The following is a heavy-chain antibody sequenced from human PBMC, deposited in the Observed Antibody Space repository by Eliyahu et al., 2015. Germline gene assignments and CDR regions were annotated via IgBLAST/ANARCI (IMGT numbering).Heavy chain of an antibody. CDR1: RSTFXNYW. CDR2: MNEDGSIT. J-gene: IGHJ4*02. Sequence: QLVESGGGLVRPGGSLRLPCAASRSTFXNYWMHWVRHVPGKGLVWVSRMNEDGSITDYADSVRGRFTISRDNAKNTLSLLMNNLRVEDTAVYYCARDLSGFTDYWGQGALVTVSS. V-gene: IGHV3-74*01. CDR3: ARDLSGFTDY. D-gene: IGHD6-19*01.